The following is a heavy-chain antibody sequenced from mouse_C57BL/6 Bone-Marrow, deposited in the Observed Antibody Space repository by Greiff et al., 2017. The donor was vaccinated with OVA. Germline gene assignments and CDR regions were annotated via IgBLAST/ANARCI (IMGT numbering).Heavy chain of an antibody. CDR1: GYAFTNYL. CDR3: GVVLRRYWYFDV. CDR2: INPGSGGT. J-gene: IGHJ1*03. D-gene: IGHD1-1*02. Sequence: QVQLKQSGAELVRPGTSVKVSCKASGYAFTNYLIEWVKQRPGQGLEWIGVINPGSGGTNYNEKFKGKATLTADKSSSTAYMQLSSLTSEDSAVYFCGVVLRRYWYFDVWGTGTTVTVSS. V-gene: IGHV1-54*01.